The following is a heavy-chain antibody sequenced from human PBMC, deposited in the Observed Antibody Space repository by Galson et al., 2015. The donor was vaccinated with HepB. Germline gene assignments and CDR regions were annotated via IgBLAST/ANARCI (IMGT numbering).Heavy chain of an antibody. J-gene: IGHJ6*02. V-gene: IGHV3-43*01. Sequence: SLRLSCAASGFRFEDYTMHWVRQTPGKGLEWLSFISWDGKTASYADSVRGRFIISRDNNKNSLYLEMKSLRIDDTALYYCAKDYFDSSGGTYYYYGMDAWGPGTTVTAAS. CDR1: GFRFEDYT. CDR3: AKDYFDSSGGTYYYYGMDA. D-gene: IGHD3-22*01. CDR2: ISWDGKTA.